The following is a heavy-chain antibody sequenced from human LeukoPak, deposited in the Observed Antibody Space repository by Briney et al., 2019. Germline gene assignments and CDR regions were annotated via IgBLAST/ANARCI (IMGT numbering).Heavy chain of an antibody. CDR1: GFTFSTSA. D-gene: IGHD2-2*02. J-gene: IGHJ3*01. CDR2: ITGGGDYT. Sequence: GGSLRLSCAASGFTFSTSAMSWVRQAPGKGLEWVSAITGGGDYTYCADSVKGRFTISRDNPKNAVYLQMISLRAEDTAVYYCAKGYRGIEAFDVWGQGTMVTVSS. CDR3: AKGYRGIEAFDV. V-gene: IGHV3-23*01.